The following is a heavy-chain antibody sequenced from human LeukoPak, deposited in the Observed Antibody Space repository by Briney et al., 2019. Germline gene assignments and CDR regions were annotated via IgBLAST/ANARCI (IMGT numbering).Heavy chain of an antibody. D-gene: IGHD3-22*01. Sequence: PSETLSLTCTVSGGSISSGYYWGWIRQPPGKGLEWIGSIYHSGSTYYNPSLKSRVTISVDTSKNQFSLKLSSVTAADTTVYYCARLIFYDSSGYYFDYWGQGTLVTVSS. J-gene: IGHJ4*02. CDR2: IYHSGST. CDR3: ARLIFYDSSGYYFDY. V-gene: IGHV4-38-2*02. CDR1: GGSISSGYY.